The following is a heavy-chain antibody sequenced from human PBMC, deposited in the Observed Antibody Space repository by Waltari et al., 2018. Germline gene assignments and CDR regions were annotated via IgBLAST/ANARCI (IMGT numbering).Heavy chain of an antibody. J-gene: IGHJ4*02. CDR1: GITFSDHY. CDR2: MAIKADNYVT. V-gene: IGHV3-72*01. D-gene: IGHD3-22*01. CDR3: ARVGYSSGTEDY. Sequence: EVQLVESGGGLVQPGGSLRLSCAASGITFSDHYMDWVRQAPGKGLEWVSRMAIKADNYVTKYAASVQGRFTISRDDSKNSLYLQMNSLETEDTALYYCARVGYSSGTEDYWGQGTLVTVSS.